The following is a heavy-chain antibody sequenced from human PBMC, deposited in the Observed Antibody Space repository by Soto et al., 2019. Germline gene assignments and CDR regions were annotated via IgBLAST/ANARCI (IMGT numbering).Heavy chain of an antibody. D-gene: IGHD6-19*01. J-gene: IGHJ4*02. V-gene: IGHV3-7*05. CDR1: GFTFSSYW. Sequence: GGSLRLSCAASGFTFSSYWMSWVRQAPGKGLEWVANIKQDGSEKYYVDSVKGRFTISRDNAKNSLYLQMNSLRAEDTAVYYCARDPIVGQWLAGGGYYFDYWGQGTLVTVSS. CDR2: IKQDGSEK. CDR3: ARDPIVGQWLAGGGYYFDY.